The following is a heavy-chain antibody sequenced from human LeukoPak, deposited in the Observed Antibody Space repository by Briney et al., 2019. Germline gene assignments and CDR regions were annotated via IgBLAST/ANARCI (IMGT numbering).Heavy chain of an antibody. CDR3: ASEYDSNGYYRSYFDY. V-gene: IGHV4-34*01. CDR2: INHSGST. Sequence: SETLSLTCAVYGGSFSGYYWSWIRQPPGKGLEWIGEINHSGSTNYNPSLKSRVTISVDTSKNQFSLKLSSVTAADTAVYYCASEYDSNGYYRSYFDYWGQGTLVTVSS. D-gene: IGHD3-22*01. J-gene: IGHJ4*02. CDR1: GGSFSGYY.